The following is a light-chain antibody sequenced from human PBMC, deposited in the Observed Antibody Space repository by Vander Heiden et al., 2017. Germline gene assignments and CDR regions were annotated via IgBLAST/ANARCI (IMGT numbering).Light chain of an antibody. Sequence: SVLTQPSSVSAAPRQRVSISCSGSSSNVGNNAVNWYQQLPGKAPKLLIYYDDLLPSGVSDRFSGSKSGTSASLAISGLQSEDEADYYCAAWDDSLNAVVFGGGTKLTVL. CDR3: AAWDDSLNAVV. CDR2: YDD. J-gene: IGLJ2*01. CDR1: SSNVGNNA. V-gene: IGLV1-36*01.